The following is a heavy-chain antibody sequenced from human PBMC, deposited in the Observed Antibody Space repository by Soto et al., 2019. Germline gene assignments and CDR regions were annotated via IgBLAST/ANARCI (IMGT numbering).Heavy chain of an antibody. CDR2: ISGSGGST. J-gene: IGHJ5*02. Sequence: GGSLRLSCAASGFTFSSYAMSWVRQAPGKGLEWVSAISGSGGSTYYADSVKGRFTISRDNSKNTLYLQMNSLRAEDTAVYYCAKDGSDYDFWSGYPEEINWFDPWGQGTLVTVSS. CDR3: AKDGSDYDFWSGYPEEINWFDP. D-gene: IGHD3-3*01. CDR1: GFTFSSYA. V-gene: IGHV3-23*01.